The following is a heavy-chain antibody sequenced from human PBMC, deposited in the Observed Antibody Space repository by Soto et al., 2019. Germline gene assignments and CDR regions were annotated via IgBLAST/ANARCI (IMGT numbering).Heavy chain of an antibody. Sequence: QVQLQESGPGLVKPSQTLSLTCTVSGGSISSGGYYWSWIRQHPGKGLEWIGYIYYSGSTYYNPSLKSRVTRSVDTSKNQFSLKLSSVTAADTAVYYCARVLRGYRNARALNWFDPWGQGTLVTVSS. CDR2: IYYSGST. D-gene: IGHD5-18*01. V-gene: IGHV4-31*03. CDR1: GGSISSGGYY. CDR3: ARVLRGYRNARALNWFDP. J-gene: IGHJ5*02.